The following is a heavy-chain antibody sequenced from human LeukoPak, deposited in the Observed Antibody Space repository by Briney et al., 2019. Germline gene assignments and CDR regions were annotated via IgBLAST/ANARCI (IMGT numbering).Heavy chain of an antibody. D-gene: IGHD3-22*01. CDR2: IIPIFGTA. V-gene: IGHV1-69*06. Sequence: SVKVSCKASGGTFSSYAISWVRQAPGQGLEWMGGIIPIFGTANYAQKFKGIVTITADKSTSTAYMELSSLRSEDTAVYYCARSNYYDSSGYPYYFDYWGQGTLVTVSS. J-gene: IGHJ4*02. CDR1: GGTFSSYA. CDR3: ARSNYYDSSGYPYYFDY.